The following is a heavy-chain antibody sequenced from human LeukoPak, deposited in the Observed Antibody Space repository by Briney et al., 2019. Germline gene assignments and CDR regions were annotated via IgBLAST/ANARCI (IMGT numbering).Heavy chain of an antibody. CDR2: IYTSGST. J-gene: IGHJ4*02. CDR1: GGSISSYY. Sequence: RPSETLSLTCTVSGGSISSYYWSWIRQPAGKGLEWIGRIYTSGSTNYNPSLKSRVTMSVDTSKNQFSLKLSSVTAADTAVYYCAREEDYYGSWSPLDYWGQGTLVTVSS. D-gene: IGHD3-10*01. CDR3: AREEDYYGSWSPLDY. V-gene: IGHV4-4*07.